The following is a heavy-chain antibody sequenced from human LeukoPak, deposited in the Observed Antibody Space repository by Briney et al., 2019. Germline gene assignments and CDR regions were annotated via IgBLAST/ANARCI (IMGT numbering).Heavy chain of an antibody. V-gene: IGHV4-39*01. CDR3: ARGPLYGLGNWFDP. Sequence: PSETLSLTCTVSGGSISSSSYYWGWIRQPPGKGLEWIGSIYYSGRTYYNPSLKSRVTISVDTSKSQFSLKLSSVTAADTAVYYCARGPLYGLGNWFDPWGQGTLVTVSS. D-gene: IGHD4-17*01. CDR2: IYYSGRT. J-gene: IGHJ5*02. CDR1: GGSISSSSYY.